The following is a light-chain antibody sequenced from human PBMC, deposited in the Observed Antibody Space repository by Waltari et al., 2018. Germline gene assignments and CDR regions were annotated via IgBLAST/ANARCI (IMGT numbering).Light chain of an antibody. CDR3: CSYAGGRTWV. Sequence: QSALTQPASVSGSPGQSITTSCTGTSSDVGTYNLVSWYQQHPGKAPKLLMYEGSKRPSGVSDRFSGSRSGNTASLTISGLQADDEGYYYCCSYAGGRTWVFGGGTKLTVL. J-gene: IGLJ3*02. CDR2: EGS. V-gene: IGLV2-23*01. CDR1: SSDVGTYNL.